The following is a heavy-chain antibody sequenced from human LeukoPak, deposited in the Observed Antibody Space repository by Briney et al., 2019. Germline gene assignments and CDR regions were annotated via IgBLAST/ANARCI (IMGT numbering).Heavy chain of an antibody. CDR3: ARQRQTARGYFDY. V-gene: IGHV4-34*01. Sequence: SETLSLTCAVYGGPFSGYYWSWLREPPGKGLEWIGEINHSGSTNYNPSLKRRVTISVYTYKNQFSLKLSSVTAADTAVYYCARQRQTARGYFDYWGQGTLVTVSS. CDR2: INHSGST. J-gene: IGHJ4*02. CDR1: GGPFSGYY. D-gene: IGHD1-14*01.